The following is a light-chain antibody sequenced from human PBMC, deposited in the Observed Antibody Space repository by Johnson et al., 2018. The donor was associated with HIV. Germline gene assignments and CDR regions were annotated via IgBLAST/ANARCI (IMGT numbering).Light chain of an antibody. J-gene: IGLJ1*01. CDR2: ENS. Sequence: QSVLTQPPSVSAAPGQKVTISCSGGSSNIGNNYVSWYQQLPRAAPKLLIYENSKRPSGIPARFSGSKSGTSATLDITGLQTGDEADYYCGTWDNSLSAHFVFGSGTKITVL. CDR3: GTWDNSLSAHFV. CDR1: SSNIGNNY. V-gene: IGLV1-51*02.